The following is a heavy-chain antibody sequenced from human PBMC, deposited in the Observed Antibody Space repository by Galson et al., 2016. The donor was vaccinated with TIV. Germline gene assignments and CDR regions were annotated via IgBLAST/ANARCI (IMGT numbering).Heavy chain of an antibody. J-gene: IGHJ4*02. Sequence: SVKVSCKASGGTFSNYGLSWVRQAPGQGLEWMGGILPVSTTTNYAQRFQDRVTITTDEFTTTVYMELSSLRSGDTAVYFCARDIPCGGSCYFFDDWGQGTLVTVSS. CDR3: ARDIPCGGSCYFFDD. CDR1: GGTFSNYG. V-gene: IGHV1-69*05. CDR2: ILPVSTTT. D-gene: IGHD6-19*01.